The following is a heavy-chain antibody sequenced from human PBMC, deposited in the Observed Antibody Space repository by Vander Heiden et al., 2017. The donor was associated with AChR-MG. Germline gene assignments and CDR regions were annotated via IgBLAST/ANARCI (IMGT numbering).Heavy chain of an antibody. J-gene: IGHJ2*01. CDR2: ISGSGGST. CDR3: AKDRASPIPVPESDWYFDL. Sequence: EVQLLESGGGLVQPGGSLRLSCAASGFTFSSYAMSWVRQAPGKGLEWVSAISGSGGSTYYADSVKGRFTISRDNSKNTLYLQMNSLRAEDTAVYYCAKDRASPIPVPESDWYFDLWGRGTLVTVSS. V-gene: IGHV3-23*01. CDR1: GFTFSSYA.